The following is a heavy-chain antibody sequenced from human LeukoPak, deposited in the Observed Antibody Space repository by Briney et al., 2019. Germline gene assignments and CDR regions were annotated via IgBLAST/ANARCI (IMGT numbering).Heavy chain of an antibody. D-gene: IGHD6-13*01. CDR2: INPNSGGT. Sequence: ASVKVSCKASGYTFTGYYMHWVRQAPGQGLEWMGWINPNSGGTNYAQKFQGRVTMTRDTSISTAYMELSRLRSDDTAVYYCARDKSSSWYYYYYYMDVWGKGTTVTISS. CDR3: ARDKSSSWYYYYYYMDV. J-gene: IGHJ6*03. CDR1: GYTFTGYY. V-gene: IGHV1-2*02.